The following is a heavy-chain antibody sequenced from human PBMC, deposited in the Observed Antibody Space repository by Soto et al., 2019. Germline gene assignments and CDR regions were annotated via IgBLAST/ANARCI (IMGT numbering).Heavy chain of an antibody. Sequence: ASVKVSCKTSGYTFSSYGVSWVRQAPGQGLEWMGWISAYNGNTDYAQKLQGRVTMTTDTSTSTAYMELRSLSSDDTAVYYCARVGAYCSGVSCFDFWGKGTLVPVSS. D-gene: IGHD2-15*01. CDR1: GYTFSSYG. V-gene: IGHV1-18*01. J-gene: IGHJ4*02. CDR2: ISAYNGNT. CDR3: ARVGAYCSGVSCFDF.